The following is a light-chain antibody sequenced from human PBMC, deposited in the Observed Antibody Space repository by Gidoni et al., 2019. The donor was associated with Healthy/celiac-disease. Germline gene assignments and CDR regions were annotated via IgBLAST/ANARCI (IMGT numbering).Light chain of an antibody. J-gene: IGKJ1*01. Sequence: EIVLTQSPGTLSLSPGERATLSCRASQSVSSSYLAWYQQKPGQAPRLLLYGASSSATGIPDRFSGSWSGTDFTLTISRLEPEDFAVYYCQQYGSSPLGAFGQGTKVEIK. CDR1: QSVSSSY. CDR3: QQYGSSPLGA. V-gene: IGKV3-20*01. CDR2: GAS.